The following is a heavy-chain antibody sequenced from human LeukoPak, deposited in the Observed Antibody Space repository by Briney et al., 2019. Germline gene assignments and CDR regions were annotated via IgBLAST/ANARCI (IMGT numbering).Heavy chain of an antibody. J-gene: IGHJ4*02. CDR1: GGSISSSSYY. CDR3: ARDRYYYDSSGYYIFDY. D-gene: IGHD3-22*01. CDR2: IYTSGST. Sequence: SETLSLTCTVSGGSISSSSYYWGWIRQPAGKGLEWIGRIYTSGSTNYNPSLKSRVTMSVDTSKNQFSLKLSSVTAADTAVYYCARDRYYYDSSGYYIFDYWGQGTLVTVSS. V-gene: IGHV4-61*02.